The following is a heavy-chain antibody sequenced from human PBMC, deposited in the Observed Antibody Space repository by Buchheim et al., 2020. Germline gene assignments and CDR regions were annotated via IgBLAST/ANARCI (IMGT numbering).Heavy chain of an antibody. D-gene: IGHD4-23*01. V-gene: IGHV1-18*01. CDR1: GYTFTSDG. CDR3: ASDRVPKPHDYVGILSLEYWFDP. Sequence: QVQLVQSGSELKKPGASVKVSCKASGYTFTSDGISWVRQAPGQGLEWMGWISAYNGNTNYAQKTQGRGTMTTDTSTSTAYMELRSLRSDDTAVYYCASDRVPKPHDYVGILSLEYWFDPWGQGTL. CDR2: ISAYNGNT. J-gene: IGHJ5*02.